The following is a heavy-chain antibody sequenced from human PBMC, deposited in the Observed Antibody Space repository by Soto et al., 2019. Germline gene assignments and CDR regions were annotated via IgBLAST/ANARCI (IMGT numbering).Heavy chain of an antibody. V-gene: IGHV5-51*01. J-gene: IGHJ4*02. CDR1: GYRFTSYW. Sequence: GGSLKTSCNGSGYRFTSYWLGWVRQLPGKGLEWMGIIDRGDSDTRYSPSFQGQVTISADKSISTAYLQWSSLKASDTAMYYCARRIGYCSGGSCFGPFDYWGQGTLVTVSS. CDR2: IDRGDSDT. CDR3: ARRIGYCSGGSCFGPFDY. D-gene: IGHD2-15*01.